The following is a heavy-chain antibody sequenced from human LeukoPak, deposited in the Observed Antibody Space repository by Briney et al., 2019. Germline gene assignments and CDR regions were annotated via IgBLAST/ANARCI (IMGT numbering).Heavy chain of an antibody. V-gene: IGHV4-39*01. D-gene: IGHD5-12*01. Sequence: SQTLSLTCTVSGGSISSSTYYWAWIRQPPGKGLEWIGSIYYGGSTYYNPSLKSRVTISADTSKNQFSLKLSSVTAADTAVYFCARRVIVATIDYWGQGTLVTVSS. J-gene: IGHJ4*02. CDR1: GGSISSSTYY. CDR2: IYYGGST. CDR3: ARRVIVATIDY.